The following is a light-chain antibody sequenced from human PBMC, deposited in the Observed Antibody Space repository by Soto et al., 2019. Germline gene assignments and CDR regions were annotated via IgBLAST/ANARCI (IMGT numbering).Light chain of an antibody. CDR2: DAS. J-gene: IGKJ5*01. V-gene: IGKV3-11*01. Sequence: DIVFTQSPSAVSLSPVDRPTLSCRASQSVNNYVAWYQQKPGQAPRLLIYDASKRATGIPARFSGSGSGTDFTLTITRLEPEDSAVYFCQQYTGPPTTFGQGTQLEIK. CDR3: QQYTGPPTT. CDR1: QSVNNY.